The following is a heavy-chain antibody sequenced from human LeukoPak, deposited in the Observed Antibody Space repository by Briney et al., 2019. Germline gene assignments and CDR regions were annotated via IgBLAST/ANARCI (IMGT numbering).Heavy chain of an antibody. CDR3: ARDLYYYDSSGYVDY. CDR1: GFTVISNY. CDR2: IYSGGST. D-gene: IGHD3-22*01. J-gene: IGHJ4*02. Sequence: GGSLSLSCAASGFTVISNYMSWVRQAPGKGLEWVSVIYSGGSTYYADSVKGRFTISRDNSKNTLYLQMNSLRAEDTAVYYCARDLYYYDSSGYVDYWGQGTLVTVSS. V-gene: IGHV3-66*01.